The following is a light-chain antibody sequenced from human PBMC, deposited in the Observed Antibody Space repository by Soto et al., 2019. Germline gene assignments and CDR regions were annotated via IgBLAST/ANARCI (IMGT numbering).Light chain of an antibody. CDR3: QQRSNWPPRVT. J-gene: IGKJ5*01. CDR2: DAS. Sequence: EIVLTQSPATLSLSPGERATLSCRASQSVSSYVAWYQQKPGQAPRLLIYDASNRATGIPARFSGSGSGTDFTLTISSLEPEDFAVYCCQQRSNWPPRVTFGQGTRLEIK. CDR1: QSVSSY. V-gene: IGKV3-11*01.